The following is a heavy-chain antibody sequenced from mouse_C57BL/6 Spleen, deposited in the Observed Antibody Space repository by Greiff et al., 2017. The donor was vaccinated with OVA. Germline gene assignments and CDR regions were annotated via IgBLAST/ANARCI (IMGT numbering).Heavy chain of an antibody. CDR1: GYTFTSYW. CDR2: IDPSDSYT. V-gene: IGHV1-69*01. CDR3: ARRGNYTY. Sequence: VQLQQPGAELVMPGASVKLSCKASGYTFTSYWMHWVKQRPGQGLEWIGEIDPSDSYTNYNQKFKGKSTLTVDKSSSTAYMQLSSLTSGDSAVYYCARRGNYTYWGQGTLVTVSA. J-gene: IGHJ3*01. D-gene: IGHD2-1*01.